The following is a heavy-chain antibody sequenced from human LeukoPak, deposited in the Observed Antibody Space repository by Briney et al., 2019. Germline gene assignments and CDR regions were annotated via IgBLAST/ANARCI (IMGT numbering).Heavy chain of an antibody. Sequence: SETLSLTCIVSGVSINTHYWTWIRQSPGKGLEWIGHIYYTGTTNYSPSLRSRVTISVDRSKNLFSLRLKSLTSADTAVYYCARAGPWQIDPWGQGILVTVSS. CDR2: IYYTGTT. J-gene: IGHJ5*02. V-gene: IGHV4-59*11. CDR3: ARAGPWQIDP. D-gene: IGHD3-10*01. CDR1: GVSINTHY.